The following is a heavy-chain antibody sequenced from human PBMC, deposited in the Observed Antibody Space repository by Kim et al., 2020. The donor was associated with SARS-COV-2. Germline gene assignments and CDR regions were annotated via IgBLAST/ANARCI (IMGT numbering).Heavy chain of an antibody. CDR2: ISGSGGST. J-gene: IGHJ6*02. D-gene: IGHD3-10*01. V-gene: IGHV3-23*01. CDR3: AKDLHGWGSYYGPYYYYYSGMDV. Sequence: GGSLRLSCAASGFTFSSYAMSWVRQAPGKGLEWVSAISGSGGSTYYADSVKGRFTISRDNSKNTLYLQMNSLRAEDTAVYYCAKDLHGWGSYYGPYYYYYSGMDVWGQGTTVTVSS. CDR1: GFTFSSYA.